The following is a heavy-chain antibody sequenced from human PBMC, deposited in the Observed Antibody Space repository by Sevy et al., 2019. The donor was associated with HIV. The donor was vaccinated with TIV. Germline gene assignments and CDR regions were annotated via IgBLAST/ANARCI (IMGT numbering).Heavy chain of an antibody. J-gene: IGHJ3*01. Sequence: GGYLRLSCAASGFTFTSYGIHWVRQAPGKGLECVAKISFDEKYKYYAESVKGRFTISIDISKNTVSLEMNSLRPDDTGVYYCAKVLGFGSRDDYAFDFWGQGTMVTVSS. D-gene: IGHD5-12*01. V-gene: IGHV3-30*02. CDR3: AKVLGFGSRDDYAFDF. CDR1: GFTFTSYG. CDR2: ISFDEKYK.